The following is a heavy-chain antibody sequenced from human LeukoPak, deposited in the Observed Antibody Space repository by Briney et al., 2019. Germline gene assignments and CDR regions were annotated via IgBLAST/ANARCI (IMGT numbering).Heavy chain of an antibody. CDR2: IYTSGST. D-gene: IGHD3-10*01. V-gene: IGHV4-4*07. J-gene: IGHJ5*02. CDR3: ASLIYGSGSWTFDP. Sequence: KPSETLSLTCTGSGGSISSYYWSWIRQPAGKGLEWIGRIYTSGSTNYNPSLKSRVTMSVDTSKNQFSLKLSSVTAADTAVYYCASLIYGSGSWTFDPWGQGTLVTVSS. CDR1: GGSISSYY.